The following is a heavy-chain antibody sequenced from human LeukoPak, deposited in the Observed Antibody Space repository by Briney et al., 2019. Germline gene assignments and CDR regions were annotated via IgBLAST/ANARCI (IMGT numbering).Heavy chain of an antibody. CDR2: ISYDGSYK. V-gene: IGHV3-30*18. CDR1: GFTFSNYG. CDR3: AKDLYSGYDY. J-gene: IGHJ4*02. Sequence: GGSLRLSCAASGFTFSNYGMHWVRQAPGKGLEWVAFISYDGSYKYYADSVKGRFTISRDNSKNTLYLQMNSLRAEDTAVYYCAKDLYSGYDYWGQGTLVTVSS. D-gene: IGHD5-12*01.